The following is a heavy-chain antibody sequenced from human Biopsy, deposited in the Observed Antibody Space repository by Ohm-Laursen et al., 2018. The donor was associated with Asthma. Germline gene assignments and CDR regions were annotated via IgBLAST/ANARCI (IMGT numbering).Heavy chain of an antibody. V-gene: IGHV1-18*01. CDR3: ARAVDYSHYYGIDV. D-gene: IGHD3-10*01. Sequence: ASVKVSCKTSGYTFNSAGITWVRQAPGQGLEWMGWISVYNGNTKVAQKLQDGVTMITDTSTSTAYMESRSLRSDDTAVYFCARAVDYSHYYGIDVWGQGTTVTVS. J-gene: IGHJ6*02. CDR2: ISVYNGNT. CDR1: GYTFNSAG.